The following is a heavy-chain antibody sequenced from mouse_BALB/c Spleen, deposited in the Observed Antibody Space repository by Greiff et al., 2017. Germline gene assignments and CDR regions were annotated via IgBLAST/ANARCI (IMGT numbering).Heavy chain of an antibody. CDR2: ISYDGSN. CDR3: AGEGVYYYGSSYP. D-gene: IGHD1-1*01. CDR1: GYSITSGYY. V-gene: IGHV3-6*02. J-gene: IGHJ3*01. Sequence: VQLKQSGPGLVKPSQSLSLTCSVTGYSITSGYYWNWIRQFPGNKLEWMGYISYDGSNNYNPSLKNRISITRDTSKNQFFLKLNSVTTEDTATYYCAGEGVYYYGSSYPWGQGTLVTVSA.